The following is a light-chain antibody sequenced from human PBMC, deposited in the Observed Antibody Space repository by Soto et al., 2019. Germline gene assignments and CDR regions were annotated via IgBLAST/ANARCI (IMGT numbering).Light chain of an antibody. CDR1: ENVRTF. V-gene: IGKV3-11*01. J-gene: IGKJ5*01. Sequence: LKHSLATLSLSAGERPTLSCRASENVRTFVDWYQQKPGQAPRLLIYGASNRATGIPARFSGSGSGTAFTLTISSLEPEDFAVYYCQQHFNGPITFGQGRRLEVK. CDR3: QQHFNGPIT. CDR2: GAS.